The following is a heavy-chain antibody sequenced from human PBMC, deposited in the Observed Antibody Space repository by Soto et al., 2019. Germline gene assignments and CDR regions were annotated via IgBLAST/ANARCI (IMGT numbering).Heavy chain of an antibody. V-gene: IGHV3-30*04. CDR3: AKDRYALSWFDP. J-gene: IGHJ5*02. D-gene: IGHD1-1*01. Sequence: QAXGSLGLTCSASGFTVSSYATHWVRQAPGKGLEWVAVISYDVSHKYYADSVKGRFTISRDNSNNTLYLQMNSLRAEDTAVYYCAKDRYALSWFDPWAQRTLVTFSS. CDR1: GFTVSSYA. CDR2: ISYDVSHK.